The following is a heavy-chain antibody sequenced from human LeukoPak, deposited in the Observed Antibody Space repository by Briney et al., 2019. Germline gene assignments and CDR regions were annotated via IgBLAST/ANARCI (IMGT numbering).Heavy chain of an antibody. CDR2: IYYSGST. CDR3: ARSDRDCSSTSCYIGTHGFDP. J-gene: IGHJ5*02. Sequence: KSSETLSLTCTVSGGSISSSSYYWGWIRQPPGKGLEWIGSIYYSGSTYYNPSLKSRVTISVDTSKNQFSLKLSSVTAADTAVYYCARSDRDCSSTSCYIGTHGFDPWGQGTLVTVSS. V-gene: IGHV4-39*01. D-gene: IGHD2-2*02. CDR1: GGSISSSSYY.